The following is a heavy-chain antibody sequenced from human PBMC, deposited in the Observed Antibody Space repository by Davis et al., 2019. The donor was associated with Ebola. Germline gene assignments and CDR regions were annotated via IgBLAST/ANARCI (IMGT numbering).Heavy chain of an antibody. D-gene: IGHD6-19*01. V-gene: IGHV3-21*01. CDR1: GFTFSSYS. CDR2: ISSSSSYI. J-gene: IGHJ4*02. CDR3: ARPSGSGCFDY. Sequence: GGSLRLSCAASGFTFSSYSMNCVRQAPGKGLEWVSSISSSSSYIYYADSVKGRFTISRDNAKNSLYLQMNSLRAEDTAVYYCARPSGSGCFDYWGQGTLVTVSS.